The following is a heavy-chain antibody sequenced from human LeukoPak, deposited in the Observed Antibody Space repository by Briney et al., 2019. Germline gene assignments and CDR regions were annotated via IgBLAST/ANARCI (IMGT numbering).Heavy chain of an antibody. Sequence: PSETLSLTCIISGGSFSSSGYSWSWIRQYPGKGLEWVGYIYSTGNTYYNPSLKSRVVISVDTSKSQFSLRLSSVTAADTAVYYCARALGPYYFDCWGQGILVTVS. CDR2: IYSTGNT. V-gene: IGHV4-31*03. J-gene: IGHJ4*02. CDR3: ARALGPYYFDC. CDR1: GGSFSSSGYS.